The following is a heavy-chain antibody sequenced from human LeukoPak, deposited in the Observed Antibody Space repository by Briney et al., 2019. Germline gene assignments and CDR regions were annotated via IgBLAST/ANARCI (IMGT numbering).Heavy chain of an antibody. CDR2: INPDGSST. V-gene: IGHV3-74*01. D-gene: IGHD2-2*01. Sequence: PGGSLRVSCAASGFTFSRYWMHWVRQPPGKGLVWVSRINPDGSSTNYADSVKGRFTISRDNAKNTLYLQMNSLRAEDTAVYYCAREWGIVVVPAPTDVWGKGTTVTVSS. CDR3: AREWGIVVVPAPTDV. J-gene: IGHJ6*04. CDR1: GFTFSRYW.